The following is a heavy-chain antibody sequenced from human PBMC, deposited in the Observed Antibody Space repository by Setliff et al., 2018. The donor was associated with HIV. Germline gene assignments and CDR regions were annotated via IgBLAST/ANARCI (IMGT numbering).Heavy chain of an antibody. J-gene: IGHJ6*03. D-gene: IGHD3-10*01. CDR3: ARELFTSGSDRSRQAGHYYYYYMDV. CDR2: ISTHSVYSVNK. Sequence: ASVKVSCKAFGYTFTNYGINWVRQATGQGLEWIGWISTHSVYSVNKNYAQKFQCRVTLTTDTSTSTAYMELRSLRSDDTAVYYCARELFTSGSDRSRQAGHYYYYYMDVWGKGTTVTVSS. V-gene: IGHV1-18*01. CDR1: GYTFTNYG.